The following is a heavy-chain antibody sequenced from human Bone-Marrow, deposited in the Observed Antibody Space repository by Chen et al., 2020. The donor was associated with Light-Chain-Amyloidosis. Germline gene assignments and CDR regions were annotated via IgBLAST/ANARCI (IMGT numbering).Heavy chain of an antibody. CDR3: ARRRDGYNFDY. V-gene: IGHV5-51*01. J-gene: IGHJ4*02. CDR1: GNAFPNYW. CDR2: IYPDDSDA. Sequence: EVQLEQSGPEVKKPGESPKISCKGSGNAFPNYWIGWVRQMPGKGLEWMGVIYPDDSDARYSPSFEGQVTISADKSITTAYLQWRSLKASATAMYYCARRRDGYNFDYWGQGTLVTVSS. D-gene: IGHD5-12*01.